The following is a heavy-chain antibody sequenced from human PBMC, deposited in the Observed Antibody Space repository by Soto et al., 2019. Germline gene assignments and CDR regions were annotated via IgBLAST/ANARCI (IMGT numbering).Heavy chain of an antibody. V-gene: IGHV3-30*18. CDR2: SSSDGRFQ. Sequence: QVQLVESGGGVVQPGRSLRLSCTASGFTFNSYTMHWVRQAPGKGLEWVAISSSDGRFQDHADSVKGRFSISRDFVKNTLYLQMNSLRAEDTAVYYCAKGVGTTQWGFFDSWGQGTPVTVSS. CDR3: AKGVGTTQWGFFDS. D-gene: IGHD1-26*01. J-gene: IGHJ4*02. CDR1: GFTFNSYT.